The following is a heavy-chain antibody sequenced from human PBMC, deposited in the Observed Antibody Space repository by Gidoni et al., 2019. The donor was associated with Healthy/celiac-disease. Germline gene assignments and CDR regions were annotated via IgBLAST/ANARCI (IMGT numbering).Heavy chain of an antibody. Sequence: EVQLLLSGGGLVKPWRSLRISFPASGFTFLDSALSWFRQAPGKGLEWVGFIKSKADGGTTEYDAAVKGRFTISRDDSKSIAYLQMNSLKTEDTAVYYCNRDRGWFGPSGDYYGMDVWGQGTTVTVSS. CDR3: NRDRGWFGPSGDYYGMDV. D-gene: IGHD3-10*01. V-gene: IGHV3-49*05. CDR2: IKSKADGGTT. J-gene: IGHJ6*02. CDR1: GFTFLDSA.